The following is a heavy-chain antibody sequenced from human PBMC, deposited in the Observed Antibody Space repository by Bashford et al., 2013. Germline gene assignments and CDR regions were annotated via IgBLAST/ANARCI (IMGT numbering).Heavy chain of an antibody. J-gene: IGHJ5*02. CDR2: ISYDGSNK. D-gene: IGHD3/OR15-3a*01. CDR1: GFTFSSYA. CDR3: AKDWTAGTFDP. Sequence: GGSLRLSCAVSGFTFSSYAMSWVRQAPGKGLEWVAVISYDGSNKYYADSVKGRFTISRDNSKNTLYLQMNSLRAEDTAVYYCAKDWTAGTFDPWGQGTLVTVSS. V-gene: IGHV3-30*18.